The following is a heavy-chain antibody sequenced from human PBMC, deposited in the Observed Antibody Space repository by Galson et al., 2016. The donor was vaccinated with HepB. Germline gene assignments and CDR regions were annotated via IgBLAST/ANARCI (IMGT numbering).Heavy chain of an antibody. J-gene: IGHJ6*02. CDR1: GFNFDSYT. Sequence: SLRLSCAASGFNFDSYTLNWVRQSPGKGLEWVSSISSSTSSISEAGSVMGRFSISRDNAKNSVYLQMNSLRGDDTAVYYCTRDLGDSGYGMDVWGQGTTVTVSS. CDR3: TRDLGDSGYGMDV. V-gene: IGHV3-21*01. D-gene: IGHD3-16*01. CDR2: ISSSTSSI.